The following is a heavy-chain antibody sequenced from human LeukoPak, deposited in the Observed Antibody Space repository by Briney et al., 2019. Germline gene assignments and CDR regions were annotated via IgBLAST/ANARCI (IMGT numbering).Heavy chain of an antibody. CDR3: ARATGDRRILAL. J-gene: IGHJ2*01. CDR1: GYTXTGYY. D-gene: IGHD3-10*01. V-gene: IGHV1-2*02. Sequence: ASVKVSCKASGYTXTGYYMHGVRQAPGRGVEWMGWINPNTGDTNYAQKFPGRVTMTRDTSISTAYMVLSRLRSDDTAVYYCARATGDRRILALWGRGTLVTVSS. CDR2: INPNTGDT.